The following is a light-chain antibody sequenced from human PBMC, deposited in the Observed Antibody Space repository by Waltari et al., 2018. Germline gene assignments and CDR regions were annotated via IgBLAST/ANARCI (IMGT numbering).Light chain of an antibody. CDR3: STWDYSLSAWV. J-gene: IGLJ3*02. Sequence: QSALPQDASVSGTVGQKVTLSCTGNSNHLGRSAVGWYQQISHGAPKTVMFGNSLPSGIPDRFSGSKSGTTASLTISGLQPEDEADYYCSTWDYSLSAWVFGGGTKLTVL. V-gene: IGLV1-44*01. CDR1: SNHLGRSA. CDR2: GNS.